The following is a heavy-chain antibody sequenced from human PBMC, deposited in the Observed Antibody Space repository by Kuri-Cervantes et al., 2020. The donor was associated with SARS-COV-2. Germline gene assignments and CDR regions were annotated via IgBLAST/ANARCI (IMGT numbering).Heavy chain of an antibody. CDR3: ARVMENYGFWSGYSEYQNWFDP. J-gene: IGHJ5*02. D-gene: IGHD3-3*01. CDR2: IRSVGSNK. V-gene: IGHV3-30*02. Sequence: GGSLRLSCAASGFTFSSYGMHWVRQAPGKGLEWVAFIRSVGSNKYYADSVKGRFTISKRNSKNTAYLQMNSLRAEDTAVYYCARVMENYGFWSGYSEYQNWFDPWGQGTLVTVSS. CDR1: GFTFSSYG.